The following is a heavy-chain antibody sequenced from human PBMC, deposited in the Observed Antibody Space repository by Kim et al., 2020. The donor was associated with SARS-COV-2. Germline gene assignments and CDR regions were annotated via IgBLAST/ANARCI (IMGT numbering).Heavy chain of an antibody. J-gene: IGHJ5*02. CDR1: GFTFSSFW. CDR3: ARVYSGWYVFWFGP. D-gene: IGHD6-19*01. V-gene: IGHV3-74*01. CDR2: IDSDASRT. Sequence: GGSLRLSCAASGFTFSSFWMHWVRQAPGKGLVWVSSIDSDASRTSYADSVKGRFTISRDNAKNTLYLQMNSLRAEDTAVYYCARVYSGWYVFWFGPWGQGTLVTVSS.